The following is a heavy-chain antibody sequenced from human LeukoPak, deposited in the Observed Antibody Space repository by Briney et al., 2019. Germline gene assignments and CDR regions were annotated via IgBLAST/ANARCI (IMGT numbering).Heavy chain of an antibody. V-gene: IGHV3-66*01. CDR3: ARVWAYDSSGPPFDY. CDR2: IYRGVSI. CDR1: GFTVSSNY. J-gene: IGHJ4*02. D-gene: IGHD3-22*01. Sequence: GGSLRLSCAASGFTVSSNYMTWVRQAPGKGLEWVSVIYRGVSIYYTDSVKGRSTISRGNSKNTLDLQMNSLRAEDTAVYFCARVWAYDSSGPPFDYWGPRTLVTVSS.